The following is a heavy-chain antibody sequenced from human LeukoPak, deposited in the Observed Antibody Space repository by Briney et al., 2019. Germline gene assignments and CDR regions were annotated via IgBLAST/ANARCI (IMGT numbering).Heavy chain of an antibody. CDR1: GGSFSGYY. D-gene: IGHD3-10*01. Sequence: SETLSLTCAVYGGSFSGYYWIWIRQPPGKALEWIGEINHSGSTNYNPSLKSRVTISVDTSKNQFSLKLSSVTAADTAVYYCASMVRGVTWYYYYMDVWGKGTTVTISS. J-gene: IGHJ6*03. V-gene: IGHV4-34*01. CDR3: ASMVRGVTWYYYYMDV. CDR2: INHSGST.